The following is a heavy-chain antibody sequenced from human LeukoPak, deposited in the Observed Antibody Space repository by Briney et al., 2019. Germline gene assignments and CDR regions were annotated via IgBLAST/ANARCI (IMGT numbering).Heavy chain of an antibody. V-gene: IGHV3-21*01. CDR3: ARGRGGDRRVGVEFDY. CDR1: GFSFSAYG. Sequence: GGSLRLSCAASGFSFSAYGMNWVRQAPGKGLEWVSSISSSSSYIYYADSVKGRFTISRDNAKNSLYLQMNSLRAEDTAVYYCARGRGGDRRVGVEFDYGGQGTLVTVSS. D-gene: IGHD3-16*01. J-gene: IGHJ4*02. CDR2: ISSSSSYI.